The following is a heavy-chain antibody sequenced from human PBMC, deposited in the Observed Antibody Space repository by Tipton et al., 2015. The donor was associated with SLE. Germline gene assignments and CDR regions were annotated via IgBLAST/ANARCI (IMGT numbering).Heavy chain of an antibody. J-gene: IGHJ6*02. CDR1: GASITSHY. Sequence: TLSLTCTVSGASITSHYWSWIRQPPGKGLEWIGEINHSESTNDNPSLRSRVIMSVDTSKNQFSLKLKSVTAADTAIYYCACIPAAAGRTIPRYYYTVDVWGQGTKVTVSS. CDR2: INHSEST. V-gene: IGHV4-59*04. CDR3: ACIPAAAGRTIPRYYYTVDV. D-gene: IGHD6-13*01.